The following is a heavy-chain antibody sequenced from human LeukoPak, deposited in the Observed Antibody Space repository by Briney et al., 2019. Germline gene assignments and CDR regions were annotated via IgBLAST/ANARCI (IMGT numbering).Heavy chain of an antibody. V-gene: IGHV4-39*01. CDR1: GGSISSGGYY. CDR2: IYYSGST. CDR3: ARGYDSSGYYLLSPYLDY. J-gene: IGHJ4*02. D-gene: IGHD3-22*01. Sequence: PSQTLSLTCTVSGGSISSGGYYWGWIRQPPGKGLEWIGSIYYSGSTYYNPSLKSRVTISVDTSKNQFSLKLGSVTAADTAVYYCARGYDSSGYYLLSPYLDYWGQGTLVTVSS.